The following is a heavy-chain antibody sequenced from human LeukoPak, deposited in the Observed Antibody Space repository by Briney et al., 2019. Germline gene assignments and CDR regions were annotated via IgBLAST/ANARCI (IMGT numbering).Heavy chain of an antibody. CDR1: RFTVSSNC. J-gene: IGHJ4*02. D-gene: IGHD6-13*01. V-gene: IGHV3-66*01. Sequence: GGSLRLSCAPSRFTVSSNCMSWVRQAPGKGLEWVSVIYSGGSTYYADSVKGRFTIPRDNSKNTLYLQMNSLRAEDTAVYYCARDPGIAAAGTFDYWGQGTLVTVSS. CDR3: ARDPGIAAAGTFDY. CDR2: IYSGGST.